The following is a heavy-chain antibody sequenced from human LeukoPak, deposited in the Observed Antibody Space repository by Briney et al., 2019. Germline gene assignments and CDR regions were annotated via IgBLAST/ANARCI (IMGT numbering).Heavy chain of an antibody. D-gene: IGHD3-22*01. CDR3: ARGNYYDSSGQEADY. CDR2: IYYSGST. Sequence: SETLSLTCTVSGGSISSTSYYWSWIRQPPGKGLEWIGYIYYSGSTNYNPSLKSRVTISVDTSKNQFSLKLSSVTAADTAVYYCARGNYYDSSGQEADYWGQGTLVTVSS. V-gene: IGHV4-61*01. J-gene: IGHJ4*02. CDR1: GGSISSTSYY.